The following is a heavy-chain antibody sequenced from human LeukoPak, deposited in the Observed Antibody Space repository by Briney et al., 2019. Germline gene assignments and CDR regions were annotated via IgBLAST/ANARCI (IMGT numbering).Heavy chain of an antibody. V-gene: IGHV1-8*01. CDR2: MNPNRGNT. CDR3: ARGSIAAMVRGEGFDY. Sequence: GASVKVSCKASGYSFTSYDISWVRQATGQGLEWMGWMNPNRGNTGYAQKFQGRVTWTRYTSISTAYMELSSLRSEDSAVYYCARGSIAAMVRGEGFDYWGQGTQVTVSS. CDR1: GYSFTSYD. J-gene: IGHJ4*02. D-gene: IGHD3-10*01.